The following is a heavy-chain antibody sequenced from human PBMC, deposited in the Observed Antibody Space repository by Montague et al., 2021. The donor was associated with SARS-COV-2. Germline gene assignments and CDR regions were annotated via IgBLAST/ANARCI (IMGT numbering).Heavy chain of an antibody. CDR1: GFTFDDYA. Sequence: SLRLSCAASGFTFDDYAMHWVRQAPGAGLEWVAGVDWSSGIFAYADSVRGRFTISRDNAKNSLYLQMNSLKVEDTALYYCAKAPWGSDWYDFDYWGQGTLVTVSS. D-gene: IGHD6-13*01. CDR2: VDWSSGIF. J-gene: IGHJ4*02. CDR3: AKAPWGSDWYDFDY. V-gene: IGHV3-9*01.